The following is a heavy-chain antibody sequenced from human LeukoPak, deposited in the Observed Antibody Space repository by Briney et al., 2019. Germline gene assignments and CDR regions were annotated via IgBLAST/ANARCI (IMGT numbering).Heavy chain of an antibody. CDR2: ISYDGSNK. CDR1: GFTFSSYA. V-gene: IGHV3-30-3*02. CDR3: AKRSRMGGLDFDY. J-gene: IGHJ4*02. D-gene: IGHD3-16*01. Sequence: GGSLRLSCAASGFTFSSYAMHWVRQAPGKGLEWVAVISYDGSNKYYADSVKGRFTISRDNSKNTLYLQMNSLRAEDTAVYYCAKRSRMGGLDFDYWGQGTLVTVSS.